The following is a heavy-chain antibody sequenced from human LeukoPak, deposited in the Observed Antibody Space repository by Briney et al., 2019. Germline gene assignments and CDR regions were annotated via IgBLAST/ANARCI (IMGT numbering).Heavy chain of an antibody. J-gene: IGHJ4*02. V-gene: IGHV3-33*01. D-gene: IGHD2-2*01. Sequence: GGSLRLSCAASGFTFSKYGMNWVRQAPGKGLEWVAIIWYDGSNKYFADSAMGRFTISKDNSKNTVYLQMNNLRIEDTAVYHCARAGIGNALDYWGQGTQVSVSS. CDR2: IWYDGSNK. CDR1: GFTFSKYG. CDR3: ARAGIGNALDY.